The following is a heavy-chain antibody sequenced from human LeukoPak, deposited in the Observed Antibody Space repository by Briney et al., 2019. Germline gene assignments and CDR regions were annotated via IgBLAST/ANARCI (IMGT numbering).Heavy chain of an antibody. D-gene: IGHD3-10*01. Sequence: GGSLRLSCAASGFTFSSYAMSWVRQAPGKGLEWVSAISGSGGSTYYADSVKGRFTISRDNSKNTLYLQMNSLRAEDTAVYYCAKDPLTMVRGAPIHGVDYWGQGTLVTVSS. J-gene: IGHJ4*02. CDR1: GFTFSSYA. V-gene: IGHV3-23*01. CDR2: ISGSGGST. CDR3: AKDPLTMVRGAPIHGVDY.